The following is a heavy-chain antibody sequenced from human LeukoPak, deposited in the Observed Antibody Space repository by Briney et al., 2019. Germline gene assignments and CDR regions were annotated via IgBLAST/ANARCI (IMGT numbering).Heavy chain of an antibody. CDR3: ASGERRYYYDPRDAFDI. D-gene: IGHD3-22*01. J-gene: IGHJ3*02. Sequence: GGSLRLSCAASGFTFSSYAMHWVRQAPGKGLEWVAVISYDGSNKYYADSVKGRFTISRDNSKNTLYLQMNSLRAEDTAVYYCASGERRYYYDPRDAFDIWGQGTMVTVSS. CDR1: GFTFSSYA. CDR2: ISYDGSNK. V-gene: IGHV3-30*04.